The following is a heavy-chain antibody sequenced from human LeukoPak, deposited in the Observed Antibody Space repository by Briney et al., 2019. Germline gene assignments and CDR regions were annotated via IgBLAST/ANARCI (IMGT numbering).Heavy chain of an antibody. Sequence: GGSLRLSCAASGFTFSDYTMNWIRQAPGKGLEWVSCITSSRSATYYADSVKGRFTISRDNGKNSLYLQMHSLRAADTAVYYCARMYTGSYGPYYFMDVWGKGTTVTVSS. CDR1: GFTFSDYT. CDR2: ITSSRSAT. CDR3: ARMYTGSYGPYYFMDV. V-gene: IGHV3-48*01. D-gene: IGHD1-26*01. J-gene: IGHJ6*03.